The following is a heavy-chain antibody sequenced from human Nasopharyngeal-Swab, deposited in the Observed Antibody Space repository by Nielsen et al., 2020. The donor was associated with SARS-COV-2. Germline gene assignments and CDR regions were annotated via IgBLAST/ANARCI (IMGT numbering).Heavy chain of an antibody. V-gene: IGHV1-18*01. CDR2: ISAYNGNT. CDR3: ARGSYSSSSYYYCYGMDV. D-gene: IGHD6-6*01. Sequence: ASVKVSCKASGYTFTSYGISWVRQAPGQGLEWMGWISAYNGNTNYAQKLQGRVTMTTDTSTSTAYMELRSLRSDDTAVYYCARGSYSSSSYYYCYGMDVWGQGTTVTVSS. CDR1: GYTFTSYG. J-gene: IGHJ6*02.